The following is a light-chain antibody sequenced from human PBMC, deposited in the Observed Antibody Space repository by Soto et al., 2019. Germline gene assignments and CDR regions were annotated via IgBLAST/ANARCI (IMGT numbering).Light chain of an antibody. J-gene: IGKJ5*01. CDR1: QSISSY. Sequence: EILMTQSPSSLSASVGDRVTLTCRASQSISSYLNWYQQKPGKAPKLLIYAASSMQTGVPSRFSGSGSGTDFTLIITSLEPEDFAPYYCQQSDSTLLTFGLGTRVEIK. CDR2: AAS. V-gene: IGKV1-39*01. CDR3: QQSDSTLLT.